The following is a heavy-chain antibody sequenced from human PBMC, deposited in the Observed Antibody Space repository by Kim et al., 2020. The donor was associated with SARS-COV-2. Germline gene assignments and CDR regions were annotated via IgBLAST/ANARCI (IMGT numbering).Heavy chain of an antibody. CDR3: ARRLTLDGFDV. V-gene: IGHV4-39*01. D-gene: IGHD2-21*02. Sequence: RTDYSPSLMSRVTISVDTSMNQISLRLFSVSAADTAIYYCARRLTLDGFDVWGQGTVVTVSA. J-gene: IGHJ3*01. CDR2: RT.